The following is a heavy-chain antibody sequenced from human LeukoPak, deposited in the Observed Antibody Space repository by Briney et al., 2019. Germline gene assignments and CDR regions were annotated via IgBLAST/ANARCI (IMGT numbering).Heavy chain of an antibody. D-gene: IGHD4-11*01. Sequence: ASVKDSCKTSGYTFSDYYIHWVRQAPGQGLEWMGWINPNSGETKSAQKFQGRVTMAGDTSISTAHMELRRVTSDDTAVYYCARDRDYSNTERGFDYWGQGTLVTVSS. CDR1: GYTFSDYY. CDR3: ARDRDYSNTERGFDY. V-gene: IGHV1-2*02. J-gene: IGHJ4*02. CDR2: INPNSGET.